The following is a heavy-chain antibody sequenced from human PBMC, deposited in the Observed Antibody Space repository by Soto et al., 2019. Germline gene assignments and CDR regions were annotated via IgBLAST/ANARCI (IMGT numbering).Heavy chain of an antibody. CDR3: ARVSGYCTNGVCHFDY. CDR1: GDSVNSGGYY. Sequence: SETLSLTCTVSGDSVNSGGYYWSWIRQHPGKGLEWIGYIYYTGSAYYSPSLTSRVTISVDTSKNQFSLKLSSVTAADTAVYYCARVSGYCTNGVCHFDYWGQGSLVTLSS. D-gene: IGHD2-8*01. V-gene: IGHV4-31*03. J-gene: IGHJ4*02. CDR2: IYYTGSA.